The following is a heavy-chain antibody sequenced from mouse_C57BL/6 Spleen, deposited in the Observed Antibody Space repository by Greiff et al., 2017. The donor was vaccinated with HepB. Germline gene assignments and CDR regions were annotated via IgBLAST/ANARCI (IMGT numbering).Heavy chain of an antibody. Sequence: VQLQQSGAELAKPGASVKLSCKASGYTFTSYWMHWVKQRPGQGLEWIGYINPSSGYTKYNQKFKDKATLTADKSSSTAYMQLSSLTYEDSAVYYWSRSDYGSSRYFDYWGQGTTLTVAS. J-gene: IGHJ2*01. CDR3: SRSDYGSSRYFDY. CDR2: INPSSGYT. V-gene: IGHV1-7*01. D-gene: IGHD1-1*01. CDR1: GYTFTSYW.